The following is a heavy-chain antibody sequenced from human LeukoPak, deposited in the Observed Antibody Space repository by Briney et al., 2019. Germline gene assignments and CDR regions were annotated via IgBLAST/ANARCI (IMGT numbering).Heavy chain of an antibody. Sequence: ASVTVSCKASGGTFSSYGISWVRQAPGQGLEWMGWISAYNGNTNYAQKLQGRVTMTTDTSTSTAYMELRSLRSDDTAVYYCARDDRGEAVAVGFDPWGQGTLVTVSS. J-gene: IGHJ5*02. CDR1: GGTFSSYG. CDR2: ISAYNGNT. V-gene: IGHV1-18*01. CDR3: ARDDRGEAVAVGFDP. D-gene: IGHD6-19*01.